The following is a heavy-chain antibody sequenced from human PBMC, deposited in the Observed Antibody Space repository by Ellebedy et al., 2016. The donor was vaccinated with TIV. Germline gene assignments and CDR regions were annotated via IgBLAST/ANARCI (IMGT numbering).Heavy chain of an antibody. V-gene: IGHV3-30*04. Sequence: GGSLRLSXAASGFTFSSYAMHWVRQAPGKGLEWVAVISYDGSNKYYADSVKGRFTISRDNSKNTLYLQMNSLRAEDTAVYYCAKDLDSYGMDVWGQGTTVTVSS. CDR2: ISYDGSNK. J-gene: IGHJ6*02. D-gene: IGHD1-1*01. CDR3: AKDLDSYGMDV. CDR1: GFTFSSYA.